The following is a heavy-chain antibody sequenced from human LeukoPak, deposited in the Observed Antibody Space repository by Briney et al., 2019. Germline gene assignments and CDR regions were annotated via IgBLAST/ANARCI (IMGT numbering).Heavy chain of an antibody. CDR2: INPNDGDT. CDR3: ARANFLYCSSSTCLFDY. D-gene: IGHD2-2*01. J-gene: IGHJ4*02. Sequence: ASVKVSCKASGYTFTDYYMHWVRQAPGQGFEWMGRINPNDGDTNYAQKFQGRVTMTRDTSISTAHMEVSRLRSDDTAVYYCARANFLYCSSSTCLFDYWGQGTLVTVSS. V-gene: IGHV1-2*06. CDR1: GYTFTDYY.